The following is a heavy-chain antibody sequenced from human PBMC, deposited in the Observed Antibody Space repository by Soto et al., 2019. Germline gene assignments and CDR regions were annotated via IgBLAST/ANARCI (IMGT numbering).Heavy chain of an antibody. V-gene: IGHV3-9*01. D-gene: IGHD3-22*01. CDR1: GFTFDDYA. Sequence: PGGSLRLSCAASGFTFDDYAMHWVRQAPGKGLEWVSGISWNSGSIGYADSVKGRFTISRDNAKNSLYLQMNSLRAEDTALYYCAKSHLYYYDSSGPHDAFDIWGQGTMVTVSS. CDR3: AKSHLYYYDSSGPHDAFDI. J-gene: IGHJ3*02. CDR2: ISWNSGSI.